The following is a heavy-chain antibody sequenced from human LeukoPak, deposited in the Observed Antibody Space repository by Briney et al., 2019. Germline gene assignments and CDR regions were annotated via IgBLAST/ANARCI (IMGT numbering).Heavy chain of an antibody. J-gene: IGHJ6*03. V-gene: IGHV4-4*07. CDR2: IYTSGST. CDR1: GGSISSYY. Sequence: SETLSLTCTVSGGSISSYYWSWIRQPAGKGLEWIGRIYTSGSTNYNPSLKSRVTMSVDTSKNQFSLKLSSVTAADTAVYYCARGLTVYFDWLLQYYYMDVWGKGTTVTVSS. D-gene: IGHD3-9*01. CDR3: ARGLTVYFDWLLQYYYMDV.